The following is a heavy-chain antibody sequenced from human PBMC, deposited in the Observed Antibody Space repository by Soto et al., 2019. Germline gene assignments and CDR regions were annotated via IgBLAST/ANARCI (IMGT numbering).Heavy chain of an antibody. Sequence: QVQLVQSGAEVKKPGSSVKVSCKASGGTFSSYTIRWVGQAPGQGLEWMGRIIPILGIANYAQKFQGRVTITADKSTSTAYMELSSLRSEDTAVYYCARGMVRGAYNWFDPWGQGTLVTVSS. D-gene: IGHD3-10*01. CDR2: IIPILGIA. CDR3: ARGMVRGAYNWFDP. CDR1: GGTFSSYT. J-gene: IGHJ5*02. V-gene: IGHV1-69*02.